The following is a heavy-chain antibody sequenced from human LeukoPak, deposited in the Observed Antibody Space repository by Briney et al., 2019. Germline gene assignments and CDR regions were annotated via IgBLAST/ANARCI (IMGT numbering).Heavy chain of an antibody. V-gene: IGHV4-38-2*02. J-gene: IGHJ3*02. CDR1: GYSISSGYY. Sequence: SETLSLTCTVSGYSISSGYYWGWIRQPPVKGLEWIGSIYHSGSTYYNPSLKSRVTISVDTSKNQFSLKLSSVTAADTAVYFCATNRVGTYDRPFDIWGQGTMVTVSS. CDR2: IYHSGST. CDR3: ATNRVGTYDRPFDI. D-gene: IGHD1-26*01.